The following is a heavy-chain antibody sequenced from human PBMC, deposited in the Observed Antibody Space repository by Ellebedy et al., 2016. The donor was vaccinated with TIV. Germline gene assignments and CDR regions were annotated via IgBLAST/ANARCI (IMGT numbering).Heavy chain of an antibody. J-gene: IGHJ5*02. V-gene: IGHV4-59*12. D-gene: IGHD2-15*01. CDR1: GGSISSYY. CDR3: ARTVVAANNWFDP. CDR2: IYYSGST. Sequence: MPSETLSLTCTVSGGSISSYYWSWIRQPPGKGLEWIGYIYYSGSTHYNPSLKSRVTISVDTSKNQFSLKLSSVTAADTAVYYCARTVVAANNWFDPWGQGTLVTVSS.